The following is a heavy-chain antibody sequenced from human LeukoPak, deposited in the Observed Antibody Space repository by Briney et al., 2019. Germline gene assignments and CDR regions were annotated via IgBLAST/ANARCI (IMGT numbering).Heavy chain of an antibody. V-gene: IGHV3-23*01. Sequence: GGSLRLSCAASGFTFGSYAMTWVRQAPGKGLEWVSSISDSGVNTYYADSVKGRSTISRDNSKNTLYLQMNSLRAEDTAVYYCAKSGGIVVVTLRFDYWGQGTLVTVSS. CDR1: GFTFGSYA. D-gene: IGHD3-22*01. J-gene: IGHJ4*02. CDR2: ISDSGVNT. CDR3: AKSGGIVVVTLRFDY.